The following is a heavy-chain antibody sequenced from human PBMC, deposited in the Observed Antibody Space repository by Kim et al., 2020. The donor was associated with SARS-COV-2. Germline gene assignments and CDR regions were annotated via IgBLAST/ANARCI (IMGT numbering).Heavy chain of an antibody. Sequence: GGSLRLSCEASGFMFSRFGMHWVRQAPGKGLKWVVVISDDGRITQYADSVKDRFTVSRDNSKNTLPLQMNSLRSDDTGTYYCAKVKSIGGGHYRPSF. CDR2: ISDDGRIT. D-gene: IGHD3-16*01. J-gene: IGHJ3*01. V-gene: IGHV3-30*18. CDR3: AKVKSIGGGHYRPSF. CDR1: GFMFSRFG.